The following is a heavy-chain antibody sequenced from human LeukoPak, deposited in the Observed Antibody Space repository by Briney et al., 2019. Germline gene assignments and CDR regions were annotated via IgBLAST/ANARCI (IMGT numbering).Heavy chain of an antibody. CDR1: GYTFTGFY. J-gene: IGHJ6*03. D-gene: IGHD3-10*01. CDR3: ARCGSGTDLYDYYFMDV. CDR2: INPNIGGT. V-gene: IGHV1-2*02. Sequence: ASVKVSFKASGYTFTGFYIHWVRQAPGQGPAWMGWINPNIGGTNYPQKFRGRVSLTRDTSTSTAYTELNSLRSDDTAVYYCARCGSGTDLYDYYFMDVWGKGTTVTVSS.